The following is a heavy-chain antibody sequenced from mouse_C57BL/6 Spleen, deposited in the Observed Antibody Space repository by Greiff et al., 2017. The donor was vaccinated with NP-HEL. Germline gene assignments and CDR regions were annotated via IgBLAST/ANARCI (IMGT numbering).Heavy chain of an antibody. V-gene: IGHV1-20*01. CDR1: GYSFTGYF. J-gene: IGHJ3*01. Sequence: DVQLQESGPELVKPGDSVKISCKASGYSFTGYFMNWVMQSHGKSLEWIGRINPYNGDTFYNQKFKGKATLTVDKSSSTAHMELRSLTSEDSAVYYCAREIYYDYDVTAYWGQGTLVTVSA. CDR3: AREIYYDYDVTAY. CDR2: INPYNGDT. D-gene: IGHD2-4*01.